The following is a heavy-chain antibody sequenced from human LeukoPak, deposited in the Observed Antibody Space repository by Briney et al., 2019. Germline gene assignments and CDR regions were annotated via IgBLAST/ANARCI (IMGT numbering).Heavy chain of an antibody. CDR1: GGSFSSTSYY. V-gene: IGHV4-61*02. Sequence: SETLSLTCAVYGGSFSSTSYYWTWIRQPAGKGLEWIGRIYTSGSTNYNPSLKSRVTISLDASKNQFSLKLRSVTAADTAVYYCARDLGSCYGFGCWFDPWGQGTLVTVSS. CDR3: ARDLGSCYGFGCWFDP. J-gene: IGHJ5*02. CDR2: IYTSGST. D-gene: IGHD2-2*01.